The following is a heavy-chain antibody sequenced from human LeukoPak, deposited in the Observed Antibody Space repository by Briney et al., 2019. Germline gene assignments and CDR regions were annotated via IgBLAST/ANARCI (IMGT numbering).Heavy chain of an antibody. CDR3: ARGPNYSRDGYNSY. Sequence: PSETLSLTCAVYGRSFSGYYWSSIRQPPGKGLVWIGEINHSGSTNYSPSVKSRVNISVDTSKNQFSLKLSSVTAADTAVYYCARGPNYSRDGYNSYWGQGTLVTVSS. J-gene: IGHJ4*02. CDR1: GRSFSGYY. V-gene: IGHV4-34*01. D-gene: IGHD5-24*01. CDR2: INHSGST.